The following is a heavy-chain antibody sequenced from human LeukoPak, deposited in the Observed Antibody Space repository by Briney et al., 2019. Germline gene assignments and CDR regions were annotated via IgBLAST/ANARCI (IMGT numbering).Heavy chain of an antibody. CDR1: GFTFSSYA. CDR3: AKVWFGDWYYYYYMDV. CDR2: ISGSGGST. D-gene: IGHD3-10*01. J-gene: IGHJ6*03. Sequence: PGGSLRLSCAASGFTFSSYAMSWVRQAPGKGLEWVSAISGSGGSTYYADSVKGRFTTSRDNSKNTLYLQMNSLRAEDTAVYYCAKVWFGDWYYYYYMDVWGKGTTVTVSS. V-gene: IGHV3-23*01.